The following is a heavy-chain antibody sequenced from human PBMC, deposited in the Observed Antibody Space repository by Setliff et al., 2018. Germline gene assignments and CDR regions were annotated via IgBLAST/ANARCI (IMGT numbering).Heavy chain of an antibody. J-gene: IGHJ6*03. CDR2: NSAYKGNT. CDR1: GYTFTTYG. Sequence: ASVKVSCKASGYTFTTYGISWVRQAPGQGLEWMGWNSAYKGNTKYAQKVQGRVTMTTDTSTSTAYVELRSLRSDYTAVYYCARSPPNRGVGQGHYMDVWGKGTTVTV. D-gene: IGHD1-26*01. CDR3: ARSPPNRGVGQGHYMDV. V-gene: IGHV1-18*01.